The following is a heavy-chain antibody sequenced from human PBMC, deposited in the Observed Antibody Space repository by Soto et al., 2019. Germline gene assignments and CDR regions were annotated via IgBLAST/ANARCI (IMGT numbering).Heavy chain of an antibody. J-gene: IGHJ6*02. CDR1: GGTFSSYA. V-gene: IGHV1-69*06. D-gene: IGHD2-8*01. CDR3: ARLMSPGYYYGMDV. CDR2: IIPIFGTA. Sequence: SVKVSCKASGGTFSSYAISWVRQAPGQGLEWMGGIIPIFGTANYAQKFQGRVTITADKSTSTAYMELSSLRSEDTAVYYCARLMSPGYYYGMDVWGQGTTVTVSS.